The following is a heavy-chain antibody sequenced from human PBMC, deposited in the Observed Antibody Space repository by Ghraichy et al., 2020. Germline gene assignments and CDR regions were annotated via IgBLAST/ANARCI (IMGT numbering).Heavy chain of an antibody. J-gene: IGHJ4*02. Sequence: SETLSLTCSVSGVSINTYYWSWIRQPPGKGLEYIGYIHSNGGTNCNPSLRSRVSISIDTSKSHFSLKMNSVTAADTAVYYCASSLTPYADSDYWGQGALVTVSS. CDR2: IHSNGGT. CDR3: ASSLTPYADSDY. V-gene: IGHV4-4*08. D-gene: IGHD2-2*01. CDR1: GVSINTYY.